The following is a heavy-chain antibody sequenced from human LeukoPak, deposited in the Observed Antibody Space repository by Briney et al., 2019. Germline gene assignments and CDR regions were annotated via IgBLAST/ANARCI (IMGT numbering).Heavy chain of an antibody. V-gene: IGHV4-34*01. J-gene: IGHJ6*03. CDR3: ARGTGFGVVFNYYQYYMDV. CDR1: GGSFNNYY. CDR2: INQSGST. Sequence: KPSETLSLTCAVYGGSFNNYYWSWIRQPPGTGLEWIGEINQSGSTKYNPSLKSRVTISVDTSKNQFSLKLTSVTAADTAVYYCARGTGFGVVFNYYQYYMDVWGKGTTVTVSS. D-gene: IGHD3-3*01.